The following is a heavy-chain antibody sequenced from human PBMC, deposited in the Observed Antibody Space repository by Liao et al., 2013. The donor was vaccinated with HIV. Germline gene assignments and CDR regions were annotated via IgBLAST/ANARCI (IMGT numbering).Heavy chain of an antibody. Sequence: QLQLQESGPGLVKPSETLSLTCTVSGGSISSSSYYWGWIRQPPGKGLEWIGSIYYSGSTYYNPSLKSRVTISVDTSKNQFSLKLSSVTAADTAVYYCARDLWYYGSGNWFDPWGQGTLVTVSS. CDR2: IYYSGST. J-gene: IGHJ5*02. D-gene: IGHD3-10*01. CDR3: ARDLWYYGSGNWFDP. V-gene: IGHV4-39*07. CDR1: GGSISSSSYY.